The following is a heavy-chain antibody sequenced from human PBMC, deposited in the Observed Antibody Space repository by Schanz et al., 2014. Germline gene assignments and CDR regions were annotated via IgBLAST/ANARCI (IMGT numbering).Heavy chain of an antibody. J-gene: IGHJ1*01. CDR1: GGSVRSNTYF. CDR2: ISYGGST. V-gene: IGHV4-39*02. CDR3: ASQLVMTSGQYFHH. D-gene: IGHD1-1*01. Sequence: QLRVQESGPGLVKPSETLSLTCTVSGGSVRSNTYFWAWIRQPPGKGLEWIGSISYGGSTYSNPSLKGGVTISGDPSGPHSPRTLLSVTAADSGIYYCASQLVMTSGQYFHHWGHGTLAIVSS.